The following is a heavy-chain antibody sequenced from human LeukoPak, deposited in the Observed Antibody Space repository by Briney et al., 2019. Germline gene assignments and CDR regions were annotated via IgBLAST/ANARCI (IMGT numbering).Heavy chain of an antibody. CDR3: ARGCYGSGNYFDY. Sequence: GGSLRLSCAASGFTFSSYAMHWVRQAPGKGLEWVAVISYDGSNKYYADSVKGRFTISRDNSKNTLYLQMNSLRAEVTAVYYCARGCYGSGNYFDYWGQGTLVTVSS. V-gene: IGHV3-30-3*01. CDR2: ISYDGSNK. D-gene: IGHD3-10*01. J-gene: IGHJ4*02. CDR1: GFTFSSYA.